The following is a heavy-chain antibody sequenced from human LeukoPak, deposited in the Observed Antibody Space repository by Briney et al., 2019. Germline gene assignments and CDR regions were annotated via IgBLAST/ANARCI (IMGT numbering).Heavy chain of an antibody. CDR1: GFTFSSYA. J-gene: IGHJ4*02. CDR3: AKVHYYDGSGYSDY. CDR2: ISGSGGST. D-gene: IGHD3-22*01. Sequence: GGSLRLSCAASGFTFSSYAMSWVRQAPGKGLEWVSAISGSGGSTYYADSVKGRFTTSRDNSKNTLYLQMNSLRAEDTAVYYCAKVHYYDGSGYSDYWGQGTLVTVSS. V-gene: IGHV3-23*01.